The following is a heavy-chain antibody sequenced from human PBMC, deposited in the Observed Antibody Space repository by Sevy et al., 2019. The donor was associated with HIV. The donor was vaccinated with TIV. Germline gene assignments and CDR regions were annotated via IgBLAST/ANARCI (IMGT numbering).Heavy chain of an antibody. CDR3: ARGDGYSDY. CDR1: GLTFSSYW. Sequence: GGYLRLYCAASGLTFSSYWMHWVRQAPGKGLVWVSRINSDGSSTSYADSVKGRFTISRDNAKNTLYLQMNSLRAEDTAVYYCARGDGYSDYWGQGILVTVSS. CDR2: INSDGSST. J-gene: IGHJ4*02. D-gene: IGHD5-18*01. V-gene: IGHV3-74*01.